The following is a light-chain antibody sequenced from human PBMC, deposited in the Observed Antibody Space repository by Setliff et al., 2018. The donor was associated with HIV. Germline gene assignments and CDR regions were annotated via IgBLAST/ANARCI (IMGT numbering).Light chain of an antibody. CDR2: ANF. Sequence: QSVLTQPPSAPGTPGQRVTISCSGSFSNIGRNTINWYQQLPGTAPKLLIFANFQRPSGVPDRFSGAKSGTSASLAISGLQSEDEADYFCAAWDDNLNGDVLGPGTKVTVL. CDR3: AAWDDNLNGDV. J-gene: IGLJ1*01. V-gene: IGLV1-44*01. CDR1: FSNIGRNT.